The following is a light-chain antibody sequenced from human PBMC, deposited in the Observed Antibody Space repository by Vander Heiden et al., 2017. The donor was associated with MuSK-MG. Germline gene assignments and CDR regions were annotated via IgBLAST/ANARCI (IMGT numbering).Light chain of an antibody. CDR1: SSNFGAGYD. CDR2: GNS. V-gene: IGLV1-40*01. CDR3: QSFDNSLSHSV. Sequence: GQRVTIPCTGSSSNFGAGYDVHWYRQVPGTAPKLLIYGNSNRPSGVPDRFSGSKSDTSASLAITGLQAEDEADYYCQSFDNSLSHSVFGGGTKLTVL. J-gene: IGLJ2*01.